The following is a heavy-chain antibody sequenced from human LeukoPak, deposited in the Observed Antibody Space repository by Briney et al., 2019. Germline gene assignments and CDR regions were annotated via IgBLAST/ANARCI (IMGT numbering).Heavy chain of an antibody. J-gene: IGHJ4*02. Sequence: RASQTLSLTCTVSGDSISSGFYYWSWIRHPAGKGLEWIGRSYTSGSTNYNPSLKSRVTISVDTSKNQFSLKLSSVTAADTAVYYCARSPVVKQWLEYYFDYWGQGTLVTVSS. CDR1: GDSISSGFYY. CDR3: ARSPVVKQWLEYYFDY. D-gene: IGHD6-19*01. CDR2: SYTSGST. V-gene: IGHV4-61*02.